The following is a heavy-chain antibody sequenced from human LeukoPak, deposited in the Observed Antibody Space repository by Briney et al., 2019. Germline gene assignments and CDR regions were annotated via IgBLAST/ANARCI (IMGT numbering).Heavy chain of an antibody. V-gene: IGHV1-2*06. CDR1: GYTFTGYY. CDR3: ARDIEPRAAAGSRYYYGMDV. Sequence: ASVKVSCKASGYTFTGYYMHWVRQAPGQGLEWMGRINPNSGGTNYAQKFQGRVTMTRDTSTSTAYMELSRLRSDDTAVYYCARDIEPRAAAGSRYYYGMDVWGQGTTVTVSS. CDR2: INPNSGGT. J-gene: IGHJ6*02. D-gene: IGHD6-13*01.